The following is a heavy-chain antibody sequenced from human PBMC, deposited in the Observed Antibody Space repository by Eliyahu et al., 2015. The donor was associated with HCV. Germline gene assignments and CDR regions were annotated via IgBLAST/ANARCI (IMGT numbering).Heavy chain of an antibody. J-gene: IGHJ4*02. CDR3: ARIWEGPYCSSTSCRRLGFDY. V-gene: IGHV3-48*01. Sequence: EVQLVESGGGLVQPGGSLRLSXAASGFTFXSYSLTWVRQAPGKGLGGVSYISSSSSTIYYADSVKGRFTISRDNAKNSLYLQMNSLRAEDTAVYYCARIWEGPYCSSTSCRRLGFDYWGQGTLVTVSS. CDR1: GFTFXSYS. D-gene: IGHD2-2*01. CDR2: ISSSSSTI.